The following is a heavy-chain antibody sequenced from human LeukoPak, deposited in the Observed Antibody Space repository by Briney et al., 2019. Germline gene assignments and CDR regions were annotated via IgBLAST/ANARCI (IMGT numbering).Heavy chain of an antibody. J-gene: IGHJ4*02. CDR3: ARLVDTTMADY. Sequence: PGGSLRLSCKGSGYIFTSYWIDWVRQMPGKGLEGMGIIYPGDSDTRYSPSFQGQVTIAADKSISTAYLQWSSLKASDTAMYYCARLVDTTMADYWGQGSLVTVSS. CDR2: IYPGDSDT. CDR1: GYIFTSYW. D-gene: IGHD5-18*01. V-gene: IGHV5-51*01.